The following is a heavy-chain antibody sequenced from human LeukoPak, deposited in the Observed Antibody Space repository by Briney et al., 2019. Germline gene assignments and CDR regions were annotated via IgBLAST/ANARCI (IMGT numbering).Heavy chain of an antibody. Sequence: GGSLRLSCAASGFTFSSYWMHWVRHAPGKGLVWVSRINSDGSSTSYADSVKGRFTISRDNAKNTLYLQMNSLRAEDTAVYYCARGYCSSTSCYSTRFDPWGQGTLVTVSS. CDR3: ARGYCSSTSCYSTRFDP. J-gene: IGHJ5*02. V-gene: IGHV3-74*01. D-gene: IGHD2-2*01. CDR2: INSDGSST. CDR1: GFTFSSYW.